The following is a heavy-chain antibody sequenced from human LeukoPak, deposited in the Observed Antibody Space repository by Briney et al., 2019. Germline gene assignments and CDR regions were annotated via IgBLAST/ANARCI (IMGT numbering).Heavy chain of an antibody. D-gene: IGHD3-10*01. J-gene: IGHJ5*02. CDR1: GYTFTSYG. V-gene: IGHV1-18*04. Sequence: ASVTVSCKASGYTFTSYGISWVRQAPGQGLEWMGWISAYNGNTNYAQKLQGGVTMTTDTSTSTAYMELRSLRSDDTAVYYCAREQGSGSYLNWFDPWGQGTLVTVSS. CDR2: ISAYNGNT. CDR3: AREQGSGSYLNWFDP.